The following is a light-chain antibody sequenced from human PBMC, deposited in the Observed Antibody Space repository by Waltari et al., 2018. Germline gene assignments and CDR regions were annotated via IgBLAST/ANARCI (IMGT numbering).Light chain of an antibody. V-gene: IGKV1-5*03. CDR3: QQDNSFSIT. CDR1: QSISSW. J-gene: IGKJ4*01. CDR2: KAS. Sequence: DIQMTQSPSTLSASVGDRVTITCRASQSISSWLAWYQQKPGKAPKLLIYKASSLESGVPSRFSGSGSRTEFTLTISSLQPDDFATYYCQQDNSFSITFGGGTKVEIK.